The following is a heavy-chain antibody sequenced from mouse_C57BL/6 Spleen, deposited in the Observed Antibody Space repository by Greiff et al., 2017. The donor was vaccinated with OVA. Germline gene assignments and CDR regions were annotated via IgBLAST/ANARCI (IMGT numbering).Heavy chain of an antibody. Sequence: VQLQQSGPELVKPGASVKISCKASGYAFSSSWMNWVKQRPGKGLEWIGRIYPGDGDTNYNGKLKGKATLTADKSSSTAYMQLSSLTSEDSAVYFCARGQLRLPFDYWGQGTTLTVSS. D-gene: IGHD3-2*02. J-gene: IGHJ2*01. CDR1: GYAFSSSW. CDR2: IYPGDGDT. V-gene: IGHV1-82*01. CDR3: ARGQLRLPFDY.